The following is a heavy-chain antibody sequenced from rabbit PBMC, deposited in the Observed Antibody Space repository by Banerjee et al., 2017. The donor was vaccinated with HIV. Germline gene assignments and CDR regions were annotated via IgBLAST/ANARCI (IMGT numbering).Heavy chain of an antibody. J-gene: IGHJ4*01. CDR3: ARGYSGDGYPTTYIHL. V-gene: IGHV1S45*01. CDR2: IYTGVGTT. D-gene: IGHD6-1*01. Sequence: QEQLEESGGGLVKPEGSLTLTCKASGFDLSSYYYICWFRQAPGKGLEWVGCIYTGVGTTYYASWVKSRTTISKASSTTVSLQMNSLTAADTATYFCARGYSGDGYPTTYIHLWGPGTLVTVS. CDR1: GFDLSSYYY.